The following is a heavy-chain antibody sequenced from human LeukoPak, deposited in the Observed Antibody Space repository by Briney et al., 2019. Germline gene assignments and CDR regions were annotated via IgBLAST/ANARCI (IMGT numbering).Heavy chain of an antibody. Sequence: PGGSLRLSCAASGFTFSSYWVSWVRQAPGKGLEWVANIKQDGSEKYYVDSVKGRFTISRDNAKNSLYLQMNSLRAEDTAVYYCARATGPRIAAAGTFDPWGQGTLVTVSS. J-gene: IGHJ5*02. V-gene: IGHV3-7*01. CDR2: IKQDGSEK. CDR1: GFTFSSYW. D-gene: IGHD6-13*01. CDR3: ARATGPRIAAAGTFDP.